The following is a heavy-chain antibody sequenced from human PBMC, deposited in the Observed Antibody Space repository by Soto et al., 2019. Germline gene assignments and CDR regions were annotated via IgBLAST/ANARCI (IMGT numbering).Heavy chain of an antibody. CDR2: ISYDGSNK. D-gene: IGHD2-2*02. Sequence: QVQLVESGGGVVQPGRSLRLSCAASGFTFSSYAMHWVRQAPGKGLEWVAVISYDGSNKYYADSVKVRFTIFIDNSKNTLYLQMNSLRAEDTAVYYCAREGNTPYFDYWGQGTLVTVSS. CDR3: AREGNTPYFDY. CDR1: GFTFSSYA. J-gene: IGHJ4*02. V-gene: IGHV3-30-3*01.